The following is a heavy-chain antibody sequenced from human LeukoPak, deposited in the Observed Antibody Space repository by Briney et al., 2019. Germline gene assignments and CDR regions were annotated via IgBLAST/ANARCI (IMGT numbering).Heavy chain of an antibody. Sequence: GGSLRLSCAASGFTFSDYYMSWIRQAPGKGLEWVSYISSSSSYTNYADSVKGRFTISRDNAKNSLYLQMNSLRAEDTAVYYCASYGYYDSSGYLTLFDYWGQGTLVTVSS. D-gene: IGHD3-22*01. CDR2: ISSSSSYT. CDR1: GFTFSDYY. J-gene: IGHJ4*02. CDR3: ASYGYYDSSGYLTLFDY. V-gene: IGHV3-11*06.